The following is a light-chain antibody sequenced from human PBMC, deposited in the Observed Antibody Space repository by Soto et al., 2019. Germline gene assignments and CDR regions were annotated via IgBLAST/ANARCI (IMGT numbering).Light chain of an antibody. J-gene: IGKJ5*01. CDR3: QQANSFPIT. V-gene: IGKV1D-12*01. CDR1: QGISNS. CDR2: AAS. Sequence: DIQMTQSPSSVSASVGDRVTITCRASQGISNSLAWYQQKPGKAPKLLIYAASSLQSGVPSRFGGSGSGTDFTLTIDSLQPEDFATYFCQQANSFPITFGKGTRLEMK.